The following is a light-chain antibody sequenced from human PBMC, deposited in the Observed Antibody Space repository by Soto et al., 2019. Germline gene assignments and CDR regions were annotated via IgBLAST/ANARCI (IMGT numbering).Light chain of an antibody. V-gene: IGKV3-11*01. CDR1: QSVTSS. Sequence: EIVLTQSPGTLSLSPGERATLSCRASQSVTSSLVWYQQKAGQAPRLLIYDASNRATGIPARFSGSGSETDFTLTISSLEPEDSAVYYCQHRSTWPRTFGGGTKVEIK. CDR2: DAS. CDR3: QHRSTWPRT. J-gene: IGKJ4*01.